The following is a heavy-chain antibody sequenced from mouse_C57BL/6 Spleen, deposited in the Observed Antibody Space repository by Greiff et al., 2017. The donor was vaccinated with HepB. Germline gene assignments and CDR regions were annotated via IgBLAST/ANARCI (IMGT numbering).Heavy chain of an antibody. J-gene: IGHJ3*01. CDR3: ARDSNYGGLFAY. CDR2: ISSGGSYT. V-gene: IGHV5-6*01. D-gene: IGHD2-5*01. CDR1: GFTFSSYG. Sequence: EVKVVESGGDLVKPGGSLKLSCAASGFTFSSYGMSWVRQTPDKRLEWVATISSGGSYTYYPDSVKGRFTISRDNAKNTLYLQMSSLKSEDTAMYYCARDSNYGGLFAYWGQGTLVTVSA.